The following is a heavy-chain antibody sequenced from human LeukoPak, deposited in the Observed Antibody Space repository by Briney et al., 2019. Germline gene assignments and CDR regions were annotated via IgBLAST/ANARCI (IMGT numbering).Heavy chain of an antibody. Sequence: PGGSLRLSCAASGFTFSSYSMNWVRQAPGKGLEWVSSISSSSSYIYYADSVKGQFTISRDNSKNTLYLQMNSLRAEDTAVYYCARGSVVVVAATLRGDSDPWGQGTLVTVSS. J-gene: IGHJ5*02. CDR1: GFTFSSYS. V-gene: IGHV3-21*01. D-gene: IGHD2-15*01. CDR2: ISSSSSYI. CDR3: ARGSVVVVAATLRGDSDP.